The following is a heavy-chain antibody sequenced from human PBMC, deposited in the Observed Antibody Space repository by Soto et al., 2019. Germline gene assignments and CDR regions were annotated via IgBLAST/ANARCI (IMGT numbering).Heavy chain of an antibody. V-gene: IGHV3-53*01. CDR1: GFTVGSNY. CDR3: ARSTYYDILTGSYYYYAMDV. CDR2: IYSEGTP. J-gene: IGHJ6*02. D-gene: IGHD3-9*01. Sequence: PGGSLRLSCAASGFTVGSNYMSWVRQAPGKGLEWVSVIYSEGTPYYADSGKGRFTISRENSNNTLYLHMNNLRAEDTAVYYCARSTYYDILTGSYYYYAMDVWGQGTTVTVSS.